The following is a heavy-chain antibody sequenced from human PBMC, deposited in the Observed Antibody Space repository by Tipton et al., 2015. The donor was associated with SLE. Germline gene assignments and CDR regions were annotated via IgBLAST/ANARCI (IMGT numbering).Heavy chain of an antibody. CDR1: GGSISSGGYY. Sequence: TLSLTCTVSGGSISSGGYYWSWIRQHPGKGLEWIGYIYYSGSTNYNPSLKSRVTISVDTSKNQFSLKLSSVTAADTAVYYCARPLCSSTSCRGDAFDIWGQGTMVTVSS. CDR2: IYYSGST. J-gene: IGHJ3*02. D-gene: IGHD2-2*01. V-gene: IGHV4-31*03. CDR3: ARPLCSSTSCRGDAFDI.